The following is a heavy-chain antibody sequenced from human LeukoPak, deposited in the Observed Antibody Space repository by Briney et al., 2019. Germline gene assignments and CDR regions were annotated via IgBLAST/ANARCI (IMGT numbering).Heavy chain of an antibody. Sequence: SVKVSCKASGGTFSSYVISWVRQAPGQGLEWMGGIIPIFGTANYAQKFQGRVTITTDESTSTAYMKLSSLRSEDTAVYYCARLGDYGGYFDYWGQGTLVTVS. CDR3: ARLGDYGGYFDY. CDR2: IIPIFGTA. V-gene: IGHV1-69*05. CDR1: GGTFSSYV. J-gene: IGHJ4*02. D-gene: IGHD4-17*01.